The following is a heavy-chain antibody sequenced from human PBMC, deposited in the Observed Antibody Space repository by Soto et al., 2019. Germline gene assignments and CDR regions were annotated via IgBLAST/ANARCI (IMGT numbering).Heavy chain of an antibody. CDR2: FDAEDGAA. CDR1: GYTLTELS. J-gene: IGHJ4*02. CDR3: ATDLFPDYADAWVTFRPADY. Sequence: QVELVQSGAEVKKPGASVKVSCKVSGYTLTELSMHWVRQAPGKGLEWMGVFDAEDGAASYAQNFQGRVTMTVDTSTVTAYMEVTSLRSEDTAVYYCATDLFPDYADAWVTFRPADYWGQGTQVTVSS. D-gene: IGHD3-16*02. V-gene: IGHV1-24*01.